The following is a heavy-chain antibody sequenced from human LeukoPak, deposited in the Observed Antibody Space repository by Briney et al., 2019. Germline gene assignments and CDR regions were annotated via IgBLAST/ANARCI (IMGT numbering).Heavy chain of an antibody. CDR2: ISFDGSDK. CDR1: GFTFSSYA. J-gene: IGHJ3*02. V-gene: IGHV3-30*04. Sequence: GGSLRLSCAASGFTFSSYAMHWVRQAPGKGLEWVALISFDGSDKYYADSVKGRFTISRDNSKNTLYLQMNSLRAEDTAVYYCAKGGDFDWLLGRFGAFDIWGQGTMVTVSS. CDR3: AKGGDFDWLLGRFGAFDI. D-gene: IGHD3-9*01.